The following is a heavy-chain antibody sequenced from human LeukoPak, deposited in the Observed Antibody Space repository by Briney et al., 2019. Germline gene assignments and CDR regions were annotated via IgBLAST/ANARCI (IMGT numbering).Heavy chain of an antibody. J-gene: IGHJ4*02. Sequence: GGSLRLSCAASGFTFSSYSMNWVRQAPGKGLEWVSYISSSSSTIYYADSVRGRFTISRDNAKSSLYLQMNSLRAEDTAVYYCARATYNWNFQSDYWGQGTLVTVSS. CDR2: ISSSSSTI. D-gene: IGHD1-7*01. CDR1: GFTFSSYS. V-gene: IGHV3-48*04. CDR3: ARATYNWNFQSDY.